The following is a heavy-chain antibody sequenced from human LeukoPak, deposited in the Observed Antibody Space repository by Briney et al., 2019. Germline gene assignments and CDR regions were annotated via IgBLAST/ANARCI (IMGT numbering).Heavy chain of an antibody. V-gene: IGHV3-74*01. CDR2: INSDGSST. CDR1: GFTFSTYW. Sequence: GGSLRLSCAASGFTFSTYWMHWVRQAPGKGLVWVSRINSDGSSTSYADSVKGRFTISRDSAKNTLFLQMNSLRAEDTALYYCAKVFYRDFYDSSGYLGPFDSWGQGTLVTVSS. J-gene: IGHJ4*02. D-gene: IGHD3-22*01. CDR3: AKVFYRDFYDSSGYLGPFDS.